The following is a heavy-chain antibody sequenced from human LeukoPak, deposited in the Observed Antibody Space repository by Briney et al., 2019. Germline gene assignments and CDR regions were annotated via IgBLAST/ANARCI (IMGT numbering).Heavy chain of an antibody. CDR3: ATVYRGEGRGDAFDI. V-gene: IGHV3-30*04. CDR1: GFTFSSYA. J-gene: IGHJ3*02. Sequence: GGSLRLSCAASGFTFSSYAMHWVRQAPGKGLEWVAVISYDGSNKYYADSVKGRFTISRDNSKNTLYLQMNSLRSEDTAVYYCATVYRGEGRGDAFDIWGQGTMVTVSS. D-gene: IGHD3-10*01. CDR2: ISYDGSNK.